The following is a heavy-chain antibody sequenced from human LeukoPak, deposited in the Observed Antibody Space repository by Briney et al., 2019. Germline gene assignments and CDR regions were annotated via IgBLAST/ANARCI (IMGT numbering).Heavy chain of an antibody. CDR3: AKDLAIGAAGYYFDD. Sequence: GGSLRLSCAASGFTFFTSYGMHWVRQAPGKGLEWVAFIRYDGSHQYYTNSVKGRFTVSRDNSKNTLYLQMSSLRAEDTAVYHCAKDLAIGAAGYYFDDWGQGTLVTVSS. CDR1: GFTFFTSYG. CDR2: IRYDGSHQ. V-gene: IGHV3-30*02. J-gene: IGHJ4*02. D-gene: IGHD6-13*01.